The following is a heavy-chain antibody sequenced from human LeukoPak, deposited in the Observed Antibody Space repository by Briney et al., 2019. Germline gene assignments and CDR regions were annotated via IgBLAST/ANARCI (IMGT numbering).Heavy chain of an antibody. J-gene: IGHJ4*02. V-gene: IGHV4-34*01. CDR2: IYHSGST. CDR3: AREPYDFWSANPPYYFDY. D-gene: IGHD3-3*01. CDR1: GGSFSGYY. Sequence: SETLSLTCAVYGGSFSGYYWSWIRQPPGKGLEWIGSIYHSGSTYYNPSLKSRVTISLDTSKNQFSLKLSSVTAADTAVYYCAREPYDFWSANPPYYFDYWGQGTLVTVSS.